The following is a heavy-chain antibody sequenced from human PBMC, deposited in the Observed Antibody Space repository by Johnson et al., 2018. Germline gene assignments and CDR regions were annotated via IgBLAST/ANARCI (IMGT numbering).Heavy chain of an antibody. CDR3: ARDPGYYCSANYLYGLDV. CDR2: ISPMFGTP. Sequence: QVQLGESGAEVKKPGSSVKLSCKASGDSLSNYGINWLRQAPGQGLEGMGGISPMFGTPNYAQRFQGRVTITADESTITADMELTSLTSEDTGVYYSARDPGYYCSANYLYGLDVWGHGTTVTVSS. CDR1: GDSLSNYG. D-gene: IGHD3-10*01. V-gene: IGHV1-69*01. J-gene: IGHJ6*01.